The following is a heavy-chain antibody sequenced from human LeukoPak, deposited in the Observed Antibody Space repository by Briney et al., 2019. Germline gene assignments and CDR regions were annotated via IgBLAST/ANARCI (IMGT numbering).Heavy chain of an antibody. CDR2: IYYSGNT. CDR3: ARVVTTGSYFDY. Sequence: PSETLSLTCTVSGVSVSSGSYYWSWIRQPPGKGLEWIAYIYYSGNTNYNPSLKSRVTISVDTSKNQFSLKLTSVTAADTAVYYCARVVTTGSYFDYWGQGTLVTVSS. CDR1: GVSVSSGSYY. V-gene: IGHV4-61*01. D-gene: IGHD4-17*01. J-gene: IGHJ4*02.